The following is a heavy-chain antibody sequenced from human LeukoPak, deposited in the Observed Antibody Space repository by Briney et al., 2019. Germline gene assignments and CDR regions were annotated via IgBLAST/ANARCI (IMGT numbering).Heavy chain of an antibody. J-gene: IGHJ5*02. Sequence: GGSLRLSCAASGFTFSSYGMSWVRQAPGKGLEWVSAISGSGGSTYYADSVKGRFTISRDNAKNSLYLQMNSLRAEDTAVYYCARDGIYGSGSYYNPVGHWFDPRGQGTLVTVSS. CDR1: GFTFSSYG. V-gene: IGHV3-23*01. CDR2: ISGSGGST. D-gene: IGHD3-10*01. CDR3: ARDGIYGSGSYYNPVGHWFDP.